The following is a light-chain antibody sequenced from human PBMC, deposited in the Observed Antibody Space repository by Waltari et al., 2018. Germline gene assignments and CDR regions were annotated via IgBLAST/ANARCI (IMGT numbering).Light chain of an antibody. Sequence: SCRASRSVGRSLVWYQQKPGQAPRLVIYNTYTRATGIPDRFSGSGSGTDFSLTISRLEPEDFAVYYCQHNVRLPVTFGQGTKVEIK. J-gene: IGKJ1*01. V-gene: IGKV3D-20*02. CDR1: RSVGRS. CDR3: QHNVRLPVT. CDR2: NTY.